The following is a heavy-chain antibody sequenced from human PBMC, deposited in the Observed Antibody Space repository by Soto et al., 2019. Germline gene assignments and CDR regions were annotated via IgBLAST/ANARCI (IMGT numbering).Heavy chain of an antibody. CDR1: GASISGFY. D-gene: IGHD1-1*01. CDR3: VRDGTKTLRDWFDP. V-gene: IGHV4-4*07. Sequence: SETLSLTCTVSGASISGFYWSWIRKSAGKGLDRIGRIYATGTTDYNPSLKSRVMMSVDTSKKQFSLKLRSVTAADTAVYYCVRDGTKTLRDWFDPWGQG. CDR2: IYATGTT. J-gene: IGHJ5*02.